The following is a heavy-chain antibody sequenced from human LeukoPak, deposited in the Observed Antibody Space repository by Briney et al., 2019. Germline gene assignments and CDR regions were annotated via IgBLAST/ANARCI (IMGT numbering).Heavy chain of an antibody. V-gene: IGHV3-30*04. CDR1: GLTFSTNP. CDR2: ISYDGNAK. Sequence: GALRLSCTASGLTFSTNPMHWVRQAPGKGLEWVAVISYDGNAKYYADSVKGRFTISRDNSKNTLYLQMNSLRAEDTAVYYCAKDREVASDYWGQGTLVTVSS. J-gene: IGHJ4*02. CDR3: AKDREVASDY. D-gene: IGHD1-26*01.